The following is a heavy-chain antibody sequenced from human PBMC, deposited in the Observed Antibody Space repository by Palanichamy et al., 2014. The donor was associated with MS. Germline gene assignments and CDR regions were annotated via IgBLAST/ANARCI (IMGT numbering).Heavy chain of an antibody. D-gene: IGHD5-18*01. CDR3: ARVIYAPGDTAIITPIDY. J-gene: IGHJ4*02. CDR2: ISSGGSHI. CDR1: GFTFSTYA. V-gene: IGHV3-21*01. Sequence: EEQLVESWGRAWSSLGGPVRLSCAASGFTFSTYAMNWVRQAAGKGLEWVSSISSGGSHIYYADSLKGRFTISRDNAKNSLYLHMDSLRAEDTAVYYCARVIYAPGDTAIITPIDYWGQGTLVTVSS.